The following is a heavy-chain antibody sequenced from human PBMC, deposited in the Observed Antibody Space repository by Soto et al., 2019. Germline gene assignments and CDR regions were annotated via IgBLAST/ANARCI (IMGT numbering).Heavy chain of an antibody. D-gene: IGHD3-10*01. V-gene: IGHV1-18*01. CDR1: GYTFTSYG. J-gene: IGHJ4*02. CDR2: ISAYNGNT. CDR3: ATPTPLRGAMITNIDFDF. Sequence: PSVKVSCKASGYTFTSYGISWVRQAPGQGLEWMGWISAYNGNTNYAQKLQGRVTMTTDTSTSTAYMELRGLKSDDTAVYYCATPTPLRGAMITNIDFDFWGQGTPVTVSS.